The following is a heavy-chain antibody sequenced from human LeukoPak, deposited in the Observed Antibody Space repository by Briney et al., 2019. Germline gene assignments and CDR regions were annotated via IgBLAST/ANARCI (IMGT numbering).Heavy chain of an antibody. CDR2: INSDGSST. J-gene: IGHJ4*02. Sequence: GGSLRLSCAASGFTFSSYWMHWVRQAPGKGLVWVSRINSDGSSTTYADSVKGRFTISRDNSKNTLYLQMNSLRAEDTAVYYCARVYDSSGYYYGSWDYWGQGTLVTVSS. CDR3: ARVYDSSGYYYGSWDY. D-gene: IGHD3-22*01. V-gene: IGHV3-74*01. CDR1: GFTFSSYW.